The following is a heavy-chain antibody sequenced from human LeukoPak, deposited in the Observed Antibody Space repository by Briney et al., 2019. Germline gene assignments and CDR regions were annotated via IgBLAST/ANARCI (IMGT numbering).Heavy chain of an antibody. V-gene: IGHV1-69*13. Sequence: SVKVSCKASGGTFSSYAISWVRQAPGQGLEWMGGIIPIFGTANYAQKFQGRVTITADESTSTAYMELSSLRSEDTAVYYCASGSYYYDSSGLDYWGQGTLVTVSS. D-gene: IGHD3-22*01. J-gene: IGHJ4*02. CDR1: GGTFSSYA. CDR2: IIPIFGTA. CDR3: ASGSYYYDSSGLDY.